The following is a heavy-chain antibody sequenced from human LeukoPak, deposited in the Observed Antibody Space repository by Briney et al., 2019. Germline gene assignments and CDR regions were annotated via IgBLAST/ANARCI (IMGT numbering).Heavy chain of an antibody. J-gene: IGHJ4*02. Sequence: ASVKVSCKASGGTFSSYAISWVRQAPGQGLEWMGGIIPIFGTANYAQKFQGRVTITTDESTSTAYMELSSLRSEDTAVYYCARHGYYDILTGPNGLDYWGPGTLVTVSS. CDR1: GGTFSSYA. V-gene: IGHV1-69*05. D-gene: IGHD3-9*01. CDR3: ARHGYYDILTGPNGLDY. CDR2: IIPIFGTA.